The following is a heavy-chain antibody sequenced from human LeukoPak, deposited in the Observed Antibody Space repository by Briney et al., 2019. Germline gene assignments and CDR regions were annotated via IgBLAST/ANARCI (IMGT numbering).Heavy chain of an antibody. D-gene: IGHD5-24*01. CDR3: AKVQMDGYFQH. V-gene: IGHV3-23*01. CDR2: ISGSGGST. Sequence: GGSLRLSCAASGFTFSSYAMSWVRQAPGKGLEWVSAISGSGGSTYYADSVKGRFTISRDNSKNTLYLQMNGLRAEDTAVYYCAKVQMDGYFQHWGQGTLVTVSS. J-gene: IGHJ1*01. CDR1: GFTFSSYA.